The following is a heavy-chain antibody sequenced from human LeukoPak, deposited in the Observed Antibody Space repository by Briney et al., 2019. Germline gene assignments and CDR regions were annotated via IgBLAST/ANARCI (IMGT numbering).Heavy chain of an antibody. J-gene: IGHJ4*02. CDR2: INPNSGGT. V-gene: IGHV1-2*02. D-gene: IGHD6-6*01. CDR3: ARDGEYSSSSPYFDY. CDR1: GYTFTSYD. Sequence: ASVKVSCKASGYTFTSYDINWVRQATGQGLEWMGWINPNSGGTNYAQKFQGRVTMTRDTSISTAYMELSRLRSDDTAVYYCARDGEYSSSSPYFDYWGQGTLVTVSS.